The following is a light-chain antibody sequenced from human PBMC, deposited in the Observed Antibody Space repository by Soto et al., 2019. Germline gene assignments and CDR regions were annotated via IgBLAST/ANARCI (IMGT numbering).Light chain of an antibody. CDR2: GAS. V-gene: IGKV3-20*01. CDR1: QSIDSY. CDR3: QQYSSSPYT. J-gene: IGKJ2*01. Sequence: EIVLTQFPATLSLSPGERATLSCRASQSIDSYLAWYQKKPGQAPRLVIYGASNRATGIPDRVSGSGSGTDFTLTISRLEPEDFAVYYCQQYSSSPYTFGQGTKLEIK.